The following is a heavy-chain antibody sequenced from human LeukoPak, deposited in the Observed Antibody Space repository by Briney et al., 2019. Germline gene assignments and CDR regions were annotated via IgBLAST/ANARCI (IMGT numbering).Heavy chain of an antibody. J-gene: IGHJ3*02. Sequence: GGSLRLSCAASGFTFSSYSMNWVRQAPGKGLEWVSSISSSSSYIYYADSVKGRFTISRDNAKNSLYLQMNSLRAEDTAVYYCAREGALDWLASYDAFDIWGQGTMVTVSS. CDR2: ISSSSSYI. D-gene: IGHD3-9*01. CDR1: GFTFSSYS. V-gene: IGHV3-21*01. CDR3: AREGALDWLASYDAFDI.